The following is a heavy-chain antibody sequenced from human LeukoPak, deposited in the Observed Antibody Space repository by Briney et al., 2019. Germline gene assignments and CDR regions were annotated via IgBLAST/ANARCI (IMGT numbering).Heavy chain of an antibody. D-gene: IGHD6-13*01. V-gene: IGHV1-46*01. CDR3: ARSRTAYRSSEMDAFEI. Sequence: ASVKVSCKASGYTFTSYYMHWVRQAPGQGLEWMGIINPSGGSTSYAQKFQGRVTMTRDTSTSTVYMELSSLRSEDTAVYYCARSRTAYRSSEMDAFEIWGQGTMVTVSS. CDR2: INPSGGST. CDR1: GYTFTSYY. J-gene: IGHJ3*02.